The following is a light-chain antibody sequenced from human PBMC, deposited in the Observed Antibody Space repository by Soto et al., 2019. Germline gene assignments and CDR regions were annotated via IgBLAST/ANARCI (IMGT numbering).Light chain of an antibody. CDR1: TTDIRRYNY. CDR3: SSYTSSGTLV. CDR2: EVS. J-gene: IGLJ2*01. V-gene: IGLV2-14*01. Sequence: QSVLTQPASVSGSPGQSITISCTGTTTDIRRYNYVSWYQHHPDKAPKLILYEVSNQPSGVSDRFSGSKSGTTASLTISGLQPEDEASYYCSSYTSSGTLVFGGGTKLTVL.